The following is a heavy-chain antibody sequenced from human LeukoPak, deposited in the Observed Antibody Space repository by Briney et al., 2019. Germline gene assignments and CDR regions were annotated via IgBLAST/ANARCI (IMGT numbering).Heavy chain of an antibody. V-gene: IGHV1-69*05. J-gene: IGHJ5*02. CDR3: ARSRGGFRELFRWFDP. CDR1: GGTFSSYA. D-gene: IGHD3-10*01. CDR2: IIPIFGTA. Sequence: SVKVSCKASGGTFSSYAISWVRQAPGQGLEWMGGIIPIFGTANYAQKFQGRVTITTDGSTSTAYMELSSLRSEDTAVYYCARSRGGFRELFRWFDPWRQGTLVTVSS.